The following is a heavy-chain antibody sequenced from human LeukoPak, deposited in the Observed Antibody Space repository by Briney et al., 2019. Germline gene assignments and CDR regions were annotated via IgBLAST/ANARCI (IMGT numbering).Heavy chain of an antibody. D-gene: IGHD5-24*01. Sequence: GGSLRLSCAASGFTFSSYGMHWVRQAPGKGLEWVAVIWYDGSNKYYADSVKGRFTISRDNSKNTLSLQMNSLTAEDTAVYYCARAATGIDSWGQGTLVTVSS. CDR2: IWYDGSNK. CDR1: GFTFSSYG. V-gene: IGHV3-33*01. J-gene: IGHJ4*02. CDR3: ARAATGIDS.